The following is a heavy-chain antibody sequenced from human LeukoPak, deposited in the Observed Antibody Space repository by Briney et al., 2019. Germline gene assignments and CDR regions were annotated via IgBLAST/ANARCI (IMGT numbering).Heavy chain of an antibody. CDR1: GFTFSSYS. D-gene: IGHD3-10*01. CDR2: ISGSGGTT. Sequence: PGGSLRLSCAASGFTFSSYSMNWVRQAPGKGLEWVSVISGSGGTTYYADSVKGRFTISRDNSKNTLYLQMNSLRAEDTAVYYCASGERITMVRGAQTDYWGQGTLVTVSS. J-gene: IGHJ4*02. CDR3: ASGERITMVRGAQTDY. V-gene: IGHV3-23*01.